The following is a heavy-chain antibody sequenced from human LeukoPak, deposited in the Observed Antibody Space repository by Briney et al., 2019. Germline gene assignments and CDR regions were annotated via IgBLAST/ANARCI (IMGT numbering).Heavy chain of an antibody. CDR3: AKDERPYYGGNSGARFGY. Sequence: GGSLGLSCTASGFTFSTYAMNWVRQAPGKGLEWVSAISGSGGSTYYADSVKGRFTISRDNSKNTLYLQMNSLRAEDTAVYYCAKDERPYYGGNSGARFGYWGQGTLVTVSS. V-gene: IGHV3-23*01. J-gene: IGHJ4*02. D-gene: IGHD4-23*01. CDR1: GFTFSTYA. CDR2: ISGSGGST.